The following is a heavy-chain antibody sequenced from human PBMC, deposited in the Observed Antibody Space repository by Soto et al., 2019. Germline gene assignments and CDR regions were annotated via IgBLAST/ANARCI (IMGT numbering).Heavy chain of an antibody. D-gene: IGHD2-2*01. CDR1: GFTFSSYG. CDR3: AKDLGVVVPAAQGYYGMDV. Sequence: GGSLRLSCAASGFTFSSYGMHWVRQAPGKGLEWVAVISYDGSNKYYADSVKGRFTISRDNSKNTLYLQMNSLRAEDTAVYYCAKDLGVVVPAAQGYYGMDVWGQGTTVTVSS. CDR2: ISYDGSNK. J-gene: IGHJ6*02. V-gene: IGHV3-30*18.